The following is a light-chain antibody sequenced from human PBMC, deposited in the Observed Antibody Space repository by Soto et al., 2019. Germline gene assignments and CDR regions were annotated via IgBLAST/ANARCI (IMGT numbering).Light chain of an antibody. Sequence: QSALTQPPSASGSPGQSVTISCTGTSSDVGGYNYVSWYQQHPGKAPKLMIYEVSKRPSGVPDRFSGSKSGNTASLTVSGLQVEDEADYYCVSFAGGTYVFGTGTKLTVL. J-gene: IGLJ1*01. CDR2: EVS. V-gene: IGLV2-8*01. CDR1: SSDVGGYNY. CDR3: VSFAGGTYV.